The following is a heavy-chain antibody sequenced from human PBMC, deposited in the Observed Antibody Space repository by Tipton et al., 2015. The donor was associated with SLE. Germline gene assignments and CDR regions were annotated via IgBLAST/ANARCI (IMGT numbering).Heavy chain of an antibody. CDR1: GGSISSGSYY. D-gene: IGHD3-3*01. J-gene: IGHJ3*02. Sequence: TLSLTCTVSGGSISSGSYYWSWIRQPAGKGLEWIGRIYTSGSTNYNPSLKSRVTISVDTSKNQFSLKLSSVTAADTAEYYCARQRRIFGVVTDAFDIWGQGTMVTVSS. V-gene: IGHV4-61*02. CDR3: ARQRRIFGVVTDAFDI. CDR2: IYTSGST.